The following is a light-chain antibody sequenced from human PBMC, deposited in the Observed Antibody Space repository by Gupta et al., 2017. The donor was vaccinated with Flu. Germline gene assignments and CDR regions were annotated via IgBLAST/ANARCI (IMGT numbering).Light chain of an antibody. V-gene: IGLV2-23*02. CDR2: EVT. CDR1: SSDVRSYNL. Sequence: SITISCTGTSSDVRSYNLVSWYPQHPGNPPKLSRLEVTKRPSGVSDRSSGSKSGNNASLTISGLQAEDDSSEDCSSSAGRSTVVFGGGTKL. J-gene: IGLJ2*01. CDR3: SSSAGRSTVV.